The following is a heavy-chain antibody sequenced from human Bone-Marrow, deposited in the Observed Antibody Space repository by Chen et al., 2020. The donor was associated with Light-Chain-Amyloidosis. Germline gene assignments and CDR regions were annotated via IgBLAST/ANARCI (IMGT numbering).Heavy chain of an antibody. CDR1: GDSISSGPHY. D-gene: IGHD3-22*01. CDR2: IYYGGNS. V-gene: IGHV4-31*03. J-gene: IGHJ4*02. CDR3: ARGTMTSVDWSYYCDF. Sequence: QVQLQESGPGLVKPSQTLSLTCTVSGDSISSGPHYWTWIRLHPGRGLEWIGYIYYGGNSRYNPSLMSRVTISLDTSKNQFSLNLSSVTAADTAVYYCARGTMTSVDWSYYCDFWGKGTLVTVSS.